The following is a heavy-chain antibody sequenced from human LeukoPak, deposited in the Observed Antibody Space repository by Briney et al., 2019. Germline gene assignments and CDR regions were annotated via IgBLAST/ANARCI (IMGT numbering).Heavy chain of an antibody. CDR1: GFTFSSYS. J-gene: IGHJ3*02. V-gene: IGHV3-21*04. Sequence: PGGSLRLSCAASGFTFSSYSMNWVRQAPGKGLEWVSSISSSSSYIYYADSVKGRFTISRDNAKNSLYLQMNSLRAEDTALYYCAKAASSGSYAFDIWGQGTMVTVSS. CDR2: ISSSSSYI. D-gene: IGHD3-10*01. CDR3: AKAASSGSYAFDI.